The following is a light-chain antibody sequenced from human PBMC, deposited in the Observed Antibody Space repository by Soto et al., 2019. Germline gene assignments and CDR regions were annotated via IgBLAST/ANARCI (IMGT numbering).Light chain of an antibody. V-gene: IGKV1-16*01. CDR2: GAS. CDR1: QGITYY. J-gene: IGKJ3*01. Sequence: DIPMTQSPSSLSASVGDRVTITCRASQGITYYLTWFQQKPGKAPKSLIYGASSFQSGFPSRFNGSGFGTDFSLSFSSLQPEDIATYYCHQYDSYPLTFGPGTKVEIK. CDR3: HQYDSYPLT.